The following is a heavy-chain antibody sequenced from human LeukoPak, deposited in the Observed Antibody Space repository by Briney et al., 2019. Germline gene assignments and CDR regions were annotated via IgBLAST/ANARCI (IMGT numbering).Heavy chain of an antibody. V-gene: IGHV4-34*01. CDR1: GGSFSGYY. Sequence: PSETLSLTCAVYGGSFSGYYWSWIRQPPGKGLEWIGEINHSGSTNYNPSLKSRVTISVDTSKNQFSLKLSSVTAADTAVYYCARGTVRGVINRYNWFDPWGQGTLVTVSS. CDR3: ARGTVRGVINRYNWFDP. J-gene: IGHJ5*02. D-gene: IGHD3-10*01. CDR2: INHSGST.